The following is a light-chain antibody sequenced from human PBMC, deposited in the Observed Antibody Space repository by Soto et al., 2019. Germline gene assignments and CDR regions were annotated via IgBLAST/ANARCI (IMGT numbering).Light chain of an antibody. CDR3: QQYNSYWT. V-gene: IGKV1-5*01. CDR2: DAS. Sequence: DIQMTQSPSTLSASVGDRVTITCRASQSISSWLAWYQQKPGKAPKLLIYDASSLASGVPSRFSGSGSGTEFTLTISSLQPYDFATYYCQQYNSYWTFGQGTKVEIK. J-gene: IGKJ1*01. CDR1: QSISSW.